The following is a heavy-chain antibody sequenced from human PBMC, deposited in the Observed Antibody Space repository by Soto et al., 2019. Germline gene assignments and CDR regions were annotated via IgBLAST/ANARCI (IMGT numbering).Heavy chain of an antibody. V-gene: IGHV4-31*03. CDR2: IYYSGST. D-gene: IGHD6-6*01. CDR3: ARGRYSSSSNWFDP. J-gene: IGHJ5*02. Sequence: QVQLQESGPGLVKPSQTLSLTCTVSGGSISSGDYYWSWIRQHPGKGLGWIGYIYYSGSTHYNPSLKSRVTMSVDTSEIQFSLKLSSLTAADTAVYYCARGRYSSSSNWFDPWGQGTLVTVSS. CDR1: GGSISSGDYY.